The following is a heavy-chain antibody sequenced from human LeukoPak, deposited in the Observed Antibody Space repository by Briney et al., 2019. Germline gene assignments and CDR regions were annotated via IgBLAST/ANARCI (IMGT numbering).Heavy chain of an antibody. J-gene: IGHJ5*02. D-gene: IGHD2-2*01. Sequence: PSETLSLTCTVSGGSISSSSYYWGWIRQPPGKGLEWFESIYHSGSTYYNPSLKSRVTISIYTSTNQFSLKLRSVTAADTAVYYCARHLPGYSNTWPGPWGQGTLVTVSS. CDR2: IYHSGST. CDR3: ARHLPGYSNTWPGP. CDR1: GGSISSSSYY. V-gene: IGHV4-39*01.